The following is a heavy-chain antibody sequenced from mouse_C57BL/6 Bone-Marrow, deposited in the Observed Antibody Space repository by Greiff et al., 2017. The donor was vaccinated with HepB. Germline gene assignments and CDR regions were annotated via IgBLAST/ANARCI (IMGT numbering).Heavy chain of an antibody. CDR2: SRNKANDYTT. CDR3: ARDVLDYYYAMDY. Sequence: EVQLVESGGGLVQSGRSLRLSCATSGFTFSDFYMEWVRQAPGKGLEWIAASRNKANDYTTEYSASVKGRFIVSRDTSQSILYLQMNALRAEDTAIYYCARDVLDYYYAMDYWGQGTSVTVSS. CDR1: GFTFSDFY. J-gene: IGHJ4*01. D-gene: IGHD4-1*01. V-gene: IGHV7-1*01.